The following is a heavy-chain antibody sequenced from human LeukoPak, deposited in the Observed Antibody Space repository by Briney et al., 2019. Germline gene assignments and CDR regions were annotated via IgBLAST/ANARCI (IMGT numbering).Heavy chain of an antibody. D-gene: IGHD6-19*01. CDR2: ISGSGGST. V-gene: IGHV3-23*01. J-gene: IGHJ5*02. CDR1: GFTVSSNY. CDR3: AKMKSSGWAPTTP. Sequence: GGSLRLSCAASGFTVSSNYMSWVRQAPGKGLEWVSAISGSGGSTYYADSVKGRFTISRDNSKNTLYLQMNSLRAEDTAVYYCAKMKSSGWAPTTPWGQGTLSPSPQ.